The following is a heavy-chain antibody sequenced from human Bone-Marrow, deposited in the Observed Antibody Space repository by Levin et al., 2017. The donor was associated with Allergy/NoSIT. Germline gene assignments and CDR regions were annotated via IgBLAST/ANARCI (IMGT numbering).Heavy chain of an antibody. D-gene: IGHD2-15*01. Sequence: GGSLRLSCAASGFTFSNYGMHWVRQAPGKGLEWVAIISYDGRNKYYADSVKGRFTISRDNSKNTLYVQMNSLRPEDTAVYYCAKEYCSGGSCFGFHFDYWGQGTLVTVSS. CDR1: GFTFSNYG. CDR3: AKEYCSGGSCFGFHFDY. CDR2: ISYDGRNK. V-gene: IGHV3-30*18. J-gene: IGHJ4*02.